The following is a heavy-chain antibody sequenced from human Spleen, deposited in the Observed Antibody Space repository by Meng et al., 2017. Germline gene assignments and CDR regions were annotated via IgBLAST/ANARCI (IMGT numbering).Heavy chain of an antibody. J-gene: IGHJ4*02. V-gene: IGHV3-23*01. Sequence: GGSLRLSCAASGFTFSSYAMSWVRQAPGKGLEWVSAISGSAGSTYYVDSLKGRFTISRDNSKNTLYLQMNSLRAEDTAVYYCAKEPGGSSGYYLDYWGQGTLVTVSS. CDR3: AKEPGGSSGYYLDY. D-gene: IGHD3-22*01. CDR2: ISGSAGST. CDR1: GFTFSSYA.